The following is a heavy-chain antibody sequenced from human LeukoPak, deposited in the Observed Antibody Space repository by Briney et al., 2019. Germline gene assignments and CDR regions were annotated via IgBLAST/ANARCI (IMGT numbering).Heavy chain of an antibody. CDR1: GGSISSSTYY. V-gene: IGHV4-39*01. CDR2: IYYSGTS. D-gene: IGHD3/OR15-3a*01. Sequence: PSETLSLTCTVAGGSISSSTYYWGWIRQPPGKGLEWIGSIYYSGTSYYNPSLKSRVTISVDTPKNQLSLKLSSVTAADTAVYYCARLRNGDDFWTAYYYFDYWGQGALVTVSS. J-gene: IGHJ4*02. CDR3: ARLRNGDDFWTAYYYFDY.